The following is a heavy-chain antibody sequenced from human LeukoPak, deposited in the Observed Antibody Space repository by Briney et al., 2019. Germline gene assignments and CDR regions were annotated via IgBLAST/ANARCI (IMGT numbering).Heavy chain of an antibody. V-gene: IGHV3-9*03. CDR1: GFTFDDYA. CDR3: AKEAGIAARRRAFDI. CDR2: ISWNSGSI. J-gene: IGHJ3*02. D-gene: IGHD6-6*01. Sequence: PGGSLRLSCAASGFTFDDYAMHWVRQAPGKGLEWVSGISWNSGSIGYADSVKGRFTISRDNAKNSLYLQMNSLRAEDMALYYCAKEAGIAARRRAFDIWGQGTMVTVSS.